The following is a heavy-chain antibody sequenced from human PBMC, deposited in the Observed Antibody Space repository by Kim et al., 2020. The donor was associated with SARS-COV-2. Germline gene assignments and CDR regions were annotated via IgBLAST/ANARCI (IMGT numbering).Heavy chain of an antibody. CDR2: INPSGGST. V-gene: IGHV1-46*01. J-gene: IGHJ4*02. Sequence: ASVKVSCKASGYTFTSYYMHWVRQAPGQGLEWMGIINPSGGSTSYAQKFQGRVTMTRDTSTSTVYMELSSLRSEDTAVYYCARGGIAARPVKKGPFDYWGQGTLVTVSS. CDR1: GYTFTSYY. CDR3: ARGGIAARPVKKGPFDY. D-gene: IGHD6-6*01.